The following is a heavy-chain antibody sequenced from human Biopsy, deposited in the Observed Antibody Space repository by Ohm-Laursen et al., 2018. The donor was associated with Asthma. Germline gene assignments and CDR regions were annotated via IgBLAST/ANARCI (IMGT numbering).Heavy chain of an antibody. J-gene: IGHJ4*02. CDR2: HDLEEGGT. D-gene: IGHD4-17*01. V-gene: IGHV1-24*01. CDR3: ASDFPKDYVRYNFQF. Sequence: SEKVSCKAPGGTFSNFAISWVRQAPGQGLEWMGGHDLEEGGTVNARRFQGRVTMTEDTSTDTAYMELSSLSSDDTAVYYCASDFPKDYVRYNFQFWGQGTLVTVSS. CDR1: GGTFSNFA.